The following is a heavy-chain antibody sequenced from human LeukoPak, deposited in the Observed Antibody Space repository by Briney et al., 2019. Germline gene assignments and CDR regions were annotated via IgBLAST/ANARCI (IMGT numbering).Heavy chain of an antibody. D-gene: IGHD1-26*01. V-gene: IGHV1-18*01. CDR2: ISAYNGNT. Sequence: ASVKVSCKASGYTFTSYGISWVRQAPGQGLEWMGWISAYNGNTNYAQKLQGRVTMTTDTSTSTAYMELRSLRSDDTAVYYCATRGPSLIVGAYYYYYMDVWGKGTTVTVSS. CDR3: ATRGPSLIVGAYYYYYMDV. J-gene: IGHJ6*03. CDR1: GYTFTSYG.